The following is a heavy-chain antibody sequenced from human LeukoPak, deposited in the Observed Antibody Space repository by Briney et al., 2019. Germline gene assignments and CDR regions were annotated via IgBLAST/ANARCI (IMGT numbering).Heavy chain of an antibody. CDR3: AKIQGWFNAAFHI. J-gene: IGHJ3*02. CDR2: IRYDGRNK. D-gene: IGHD6-19*01. CDR1: GFTFSTYG. Sequence: GGSLRLSCAASGFTFSTYGMHWVRQAPGKGLEWVAFIRYDGRNKYYADSVKGRFTISRDISKNTLFLQMNSLRAEDTAVYYCAKIQGWFNAAFHIGGQGTMVTVSS. V-gene: IGHV3-30*02.